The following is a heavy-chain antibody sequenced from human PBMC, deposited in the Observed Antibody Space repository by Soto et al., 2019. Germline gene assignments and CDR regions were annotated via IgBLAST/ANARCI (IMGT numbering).Heavy chain of an antibody. CDR3: AKSIWFGELLSVTGYFDY. V-gene: IGHV3-9*01. CDR1: GFTFDDYA. CDR2: ISWNSGSI. D-gene: IGHD3-10*01. Sequence: GGSLRLSCTASGFTFDDYAMHWVRQAPGKGLEWVSGISWNSGSIGYADSVKGRFTISRDNAKNSLYLQMNSLRAEDTALYYCAKSIWFGELLSVTGYFDYRGQGTLVTVSS. J-gene: IGHJ4*02.